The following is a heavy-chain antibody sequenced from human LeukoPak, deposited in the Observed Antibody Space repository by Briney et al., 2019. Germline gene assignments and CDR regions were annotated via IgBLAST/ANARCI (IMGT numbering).Heavy chain of an antibody. D-gene: IGHD5-18*01. Sequence: PGGSLRLSCAASGFTFSSYAMHWVRQAPGKGLEYVSAISSNGGSTYYANSVKGRFTISRDNSKNTLYLQMGSLRAEDMAVYYCARETAGGYSPQPFDYWGQGTLVTVSS. CDR3: ARETAGGYSPQPFDY. J-gene: IGHJ4*02. CDR2: ISSNGGST. CDR1: GFTFSSYA. V-gene: IGHV3-64*01.